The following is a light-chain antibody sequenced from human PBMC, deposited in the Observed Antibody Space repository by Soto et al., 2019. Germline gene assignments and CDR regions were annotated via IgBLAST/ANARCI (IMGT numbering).Light chain of an antibody. CDR1: QSVSSSQ. J-gene: IGKJ4*01. CDR2: AAS. Sequence: EIVMTQSPAILSVSPGEGATLSCRASQSVSSSQLTWFQQKPGQAPRLLIYAASNRAAGIPDRFSGSGSGTDFTLTISRLEPEDFAVYYCQQYGSAPFTFGGGTKVDNK. V-gene: IGKV3-20*01. CDR3: QQYGSAPFT.